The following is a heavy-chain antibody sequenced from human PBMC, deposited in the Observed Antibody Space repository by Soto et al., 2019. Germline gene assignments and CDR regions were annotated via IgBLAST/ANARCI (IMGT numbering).Heavy chain of an antibody. CDR1: GGSISSYY. J-gene: IGHJ3*02. Sequence: LSLTCTVSGGSISSYYWSWIRQPPGKGLEWIGYIYYSGSTNYNPSLKSRVTISVDTSKNQFSLKLSSVTAADTAVYYCARSGDSSGYYGDDAFDIWGQGTMVTVSS. V-gene: IGHV4-59*01. CDR3: ARSGDSSGYYGDDAFDI. D-gene: IGHD3-22*01. CDR2: IYYSGST.